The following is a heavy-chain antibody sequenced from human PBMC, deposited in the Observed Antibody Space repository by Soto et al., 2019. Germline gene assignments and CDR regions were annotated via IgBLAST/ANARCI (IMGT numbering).Heavy chain of an antibody. J-gene: IGHJ6*03. Sequence: ASVKVSCKASGYTFTSYGISWVRQAPGQGLEWMGWISAYNGNTNYAQKLQGRVTMTTDTSTSTAYMELRSLRSDDTAVYYCARDSVWSGYHHYYYYYYMDVWGKGTTVTVSS. V-gene: IGHV1-18*01. CDR2: ISAYNGNT. CDR3: ARDSVWSGYHHYYYYYYMDV. D-gene: IGHD3-3*01. CDR1: GYTFTSYG.